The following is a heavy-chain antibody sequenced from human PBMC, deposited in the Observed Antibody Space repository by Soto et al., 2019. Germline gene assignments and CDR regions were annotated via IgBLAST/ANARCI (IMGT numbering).Heavy chain of an antibody. CDR1: VTSRFTYDTYS. D-gene: IGHD3-16*01. V-gene: IGHV3-23*01. CDR2: ISGSGEST. CDR3: TLYDYIWASYTSLDY. Sequence: EVQLLESGGGLVQPGGSLRLSCAASVTSRFTYDTYSMGWVRQAPGKGLEWVSAISGSGESTYYADSVKGRFTVSRDNSKNTLSLQKNSLRAQETALYYCTLYDYIWASYTSLDYWGQGTLVTVSS. J-gene: IGHJ4*02.